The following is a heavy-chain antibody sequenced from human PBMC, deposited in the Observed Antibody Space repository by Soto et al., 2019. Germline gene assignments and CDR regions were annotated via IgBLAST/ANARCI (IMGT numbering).Heavy chain of an antibody. J-gene: IGHJ4*02. CDR2: IWPGDSDT. Sequence: GESLKISCKGSGYSFSKYWIAWVRQMPGGGLEWMGIIWPGDSDTRYSPSFRGQVTISADRSISTAYMELSSLRSEDTAVYYCARGASMGLGWYFDYWGQGTLVTVSS. V-gene: IGHV5-51*01. D-gene: IGHD7-27*01. CDR1: GYSFSKYW. CDR3: ARGASMGLGWYFDY.